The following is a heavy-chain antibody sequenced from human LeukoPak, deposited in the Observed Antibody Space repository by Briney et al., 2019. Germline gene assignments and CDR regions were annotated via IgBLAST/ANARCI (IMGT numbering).Heavy chain of an antibody. J-gene: IGHJ3*02. CDR2: IIPIFGTA. V-gene: IGHV1-69*01. D-gene: IGHD6-6*01. CDR3: ARGAARPGDAFDI. CDR1: GGTFSSYA. Sequence: ASVKVSCKASGGTFSSYAISWVRQAPGQGLEWMGGIIPIFGTANYAQKFQGRVTITADESTSTAYMELSSLRSEDTAVYYCARGAARPGDAFDIWGQGTMVTVSS.